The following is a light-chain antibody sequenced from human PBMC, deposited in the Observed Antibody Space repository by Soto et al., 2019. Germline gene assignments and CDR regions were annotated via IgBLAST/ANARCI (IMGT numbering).Light chain of an antibody. CDR1: SSDIGSYHR. J-gene: IGLJ1*01. CDR2: KVS. CDR3: CSYAGSNWGYV. Sequence: QSALTQPASVSGSPGESITISCTGTSSDIGSYHRVSWDQHQSGKAPKLIIYKVSQWPSGVSDRFSASKSGNTASLTISGLQAEDEADYYCCSYAGSNWGYVFGTGTKLTVL. V-gene: IGLV2-23*02.